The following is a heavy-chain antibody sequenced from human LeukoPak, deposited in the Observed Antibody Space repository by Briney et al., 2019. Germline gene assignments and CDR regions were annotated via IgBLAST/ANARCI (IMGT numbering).Heavy chain of an antibody. CDR2: IDWDDDK. V-gene: IGHV2-70*11. CDR1: GFSLSTSGMC. CDR3: ARVHSYYYDSSGYYYEDY. D-gene: IGHD3-22*01. J-gene: IGHJ4*02. Sequence: SAPALVKPTQTLTLTCTFSGFSLSTSGMCVSWIRHPPGKALEWLARIDWDDDKYYSTSLKTRLTISKDTSKNQVVLTMTNMDPVDTATYYCARVHSYYYDSSGYYYEDYWGQGTLVTVSS.